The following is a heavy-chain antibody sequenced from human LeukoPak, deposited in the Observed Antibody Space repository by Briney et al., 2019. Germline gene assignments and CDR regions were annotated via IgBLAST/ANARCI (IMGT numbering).Heavy chain of an antibody. CDR2: INHSGST. Sequence: TPSETLSLTCAVYGGSFSGYYWSWIRQPPGKGLEWIGEINHSGSTNYNPSLKSRVTISLDTSRNQFSLKLSSVTAADTAVYYCARERGSYGIDPWGQGTLVTVSS. CDR3: ARERGSYGIDP. V-gene: IGHV4-34*01. J-gene: IGHJ5*02. CDR1: GGSFSGYY. D-gene: IGHD1-26*01.